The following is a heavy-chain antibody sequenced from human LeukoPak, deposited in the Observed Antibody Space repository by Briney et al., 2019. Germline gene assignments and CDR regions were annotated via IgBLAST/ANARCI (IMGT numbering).Heavy chain of an antibody. V-gene: IGHV4-59*01. CDR2: IYYSGST. J-gene: IGHJ1*01. D-gene: IGHD1-26*01. Sequence: PSETLSLTCTVSGGSISNYYWSWIRQPPGKGLEWIGYIYYSGSTNYNPSLKSRVTISVDTSKNQFSLKLSSVTAADTAMYYCARAVNSGSYTNFQHWGQGTPVTVSS. CDR3: ARAVNSGSYTNFQH. CDR1: GGSISNYY.